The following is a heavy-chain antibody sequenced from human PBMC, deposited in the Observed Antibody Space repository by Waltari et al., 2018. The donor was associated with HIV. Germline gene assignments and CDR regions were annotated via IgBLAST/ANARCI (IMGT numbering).Heavy chain of an antibody. Sequence: QVQLVESGGGVVQPGRSLRLSCAASGFTFSNYAMHWVRQAPGKGLEWVAVISYDGSNKYSADSVKGRFTISRDNSKNTLYLQMNSLRAEDTAVYYCARDPQYCSSTSCSYYFDYWGQGTLVTVSS. CDR3: ARDPQYCSSTSCSYYFDY. CDR2: ISYDGSNK. J-gene: IGHJ4*02. CDR1: GFTFSNYA. D-gene: IGHD2-2*01. V-gene: IGHV3-30-3*01.